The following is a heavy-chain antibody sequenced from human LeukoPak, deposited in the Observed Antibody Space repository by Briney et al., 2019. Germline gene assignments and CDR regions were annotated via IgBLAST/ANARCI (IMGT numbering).Heavy chain of an antibody. J-gene: IGHJ4*02. D-gene: IGHD4-17*01. CDR3: AREAYGDYYFDS. Sequence: SETLSLTCAVYGGSISSYYWSWIRQPAGKGLEWIGRIYSSGRSNYNPSLKSRVTMSVDTSKNQFSLNLSSVTAADTAVFYCAREAYGDYYFDSWGLGTLVTVSS. CDR1: GGSISSYY. CDR2: IYSSGRS. V-gene: IGHV4-4*07.